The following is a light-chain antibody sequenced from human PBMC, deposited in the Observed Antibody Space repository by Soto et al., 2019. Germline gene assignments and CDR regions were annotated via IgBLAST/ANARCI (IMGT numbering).Light chain of an antibody. CDR1: QSVSSSY. CDR2: GAS. CDR3: RQYDSSPIT. Sequence: EIVLTQSPGTLSLSPGERATLSCRASQSVSSSYLAWYQQKPGQAPRLLIYGASSRATGIPDRFSGSGSGTHFNLTISRLEPEDFAVYYCRQYDSSPITFGQGTRLEIK. J-gene: IGKJ5*01. V-gene: IGKV3-20*01.